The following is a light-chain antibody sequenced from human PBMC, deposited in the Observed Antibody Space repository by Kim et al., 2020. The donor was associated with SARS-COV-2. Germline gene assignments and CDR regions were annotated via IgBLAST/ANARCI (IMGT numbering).Light chain of an antibody. Sequence: QPVLTQPPSASASLGASVTLTCTLSSAYSNYKMDWFQQRPRKGPRFVMRVGTGGIVGSKGDGIPDRFSVLGSGLNRCLPIKNIQADHDTGSNFPPFGGGTKLTVL. V-gene: IGLV9-49*01. J-gene: IGLJ2*01. CDR3: PP. CDR2: VGTGGIVG. CDR1: SAYSNYK.